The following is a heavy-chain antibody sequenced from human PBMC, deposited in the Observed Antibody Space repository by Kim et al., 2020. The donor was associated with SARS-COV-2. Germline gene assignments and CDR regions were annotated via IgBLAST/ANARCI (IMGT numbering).Heavy chain of an antibody. CDR3: ARAPLTWQLVLSRNWFDP. J-gene: IGHJ5*02. CDR1: GYTFTSYG. D-gene: IGHD6-6*01. CDR2: ISAYNGNT. Sequence: ASVKVSCKASGYTFTSYGISWVRQAPGQGLEWMGWISAYNGNTNYAQKLQGRVTMTTDTSTSTAYMELRSLRSDDTAVYYCARAPLTWQLVLSRNWFDPWGQGTLVTVSS. V-gene: IGHV1-18*04.